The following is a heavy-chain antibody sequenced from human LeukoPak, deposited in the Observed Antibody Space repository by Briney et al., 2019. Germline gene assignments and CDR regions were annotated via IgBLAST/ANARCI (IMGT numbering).Heavy chain of an antibody. J-gene: IGHJ4*02. CDR2: IYYSGST. CDR3: ARGYSSGWDY. V-gene: IGHV4-61*01. Sequence: SQTLSLTCTVSGGSISSGSYYWSWIRQPPGKGLEWIGYIYYSGSTNYNPSLRSRVTISVDTSKNQFSLKLGSVTAADTAVYYCARGYSSGWDYWGQGTLVTVSS. CDR1: GGSISSGSYY. D-gene: IGHD6-19*01.